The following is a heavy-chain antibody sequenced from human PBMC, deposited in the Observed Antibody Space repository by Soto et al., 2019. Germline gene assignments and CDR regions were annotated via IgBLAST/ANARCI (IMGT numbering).Heavy chain of an antibody. D-gene: IGHD3-10*01. Sequence: EVQLVESGGGLVQPGGSLRLSCAVSGFTFSNYWMHWVRQAPGKGLAWVSHINTDGSSTRYADSVKGRFTISRDNAKNTVYLPMNSLRAEDTAVYDCASYGEMATMKVAWGQGTLVTVSS. J-gene: IGHJ5*02. CDR2: INTDGSST. CDR1: GFTFSNYW. V-gene: IGHV3-74*01. CDR3: ASYGEMATMKVA.